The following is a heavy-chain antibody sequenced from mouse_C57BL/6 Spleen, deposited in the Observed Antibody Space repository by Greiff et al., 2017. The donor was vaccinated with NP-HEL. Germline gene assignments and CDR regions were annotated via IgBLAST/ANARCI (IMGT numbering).Heavy chain of an antibody. V-gene: IGHV1-15*01. D-gene: IGHD2-4*01. Sequence: LVESGAELVRPGASVTLSCKASGYTFTDYEMHWVKQTPVHGLEWIGAIDPETGGTAYNQKFKGKAILTADKSSSTAYMELRSLTSEDSAVYYCTRTYYDYDFAYWGQGTLVTVSA. CDR3: TRTYYDYDFAY. CDR1: GYTFTDYE. J-gene: IGHJ3*01. CDR2: IDPETGGT.